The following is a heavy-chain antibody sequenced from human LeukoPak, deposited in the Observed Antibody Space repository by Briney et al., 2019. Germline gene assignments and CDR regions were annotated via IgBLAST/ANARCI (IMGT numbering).Heavy chain of an antibody. D-gene: IGHD6-19*01. Sequence: GGSLRLSCAASGFTFSSYAMSWVRQAPGKGLEWVSGISGSSVSTYYADSVQGRFTISRDNSKSTLCLQMNSLRAEDTAVYYCAKGVSHSSGWYANYYYGMDVWGQGTTVIVSS. CDR1: GFTFSSYA. CDR2: ISGSSVST. V-gene: IGHV3-23*01. J-gene: IGHJ6*02. CDR3: AKGVSHSSGWYANYYYGMDV.